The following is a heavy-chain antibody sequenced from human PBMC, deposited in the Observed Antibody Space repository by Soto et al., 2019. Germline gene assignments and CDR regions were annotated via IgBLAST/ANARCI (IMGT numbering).Heavy chain of an antibody. CDR1: GGSIRSYY. CDR2: IYYTGTT. CDR3: AGTQLWFAFEI. Sequence: SETLSLTCSVSGGSIRSYYWSWIRQPPGKGLERIGYIYYTGTTNYNPSLKSRVTISVDTSKNQFSLKLSSVTAADTAVYYCAGTQLWFAFEIWGQRTMVTVSS. D-gene: IGHD5-18*01. J-gene: IGHJ3*02. V-gene: IGHV4-59*01.